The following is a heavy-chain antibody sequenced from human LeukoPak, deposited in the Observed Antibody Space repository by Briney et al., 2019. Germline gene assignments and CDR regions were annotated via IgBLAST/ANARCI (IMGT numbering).Heavy chain of an antibody. CDR1: GCTFTSYG. Sequence: ASVKVSCKASGCTFTSYGISWVRQAPGQGLEWMGWISALNGNTNYAQKFQGRVTMTTDTSTSTAYMELRSLTSDDTAMYYCARDPEGVTPLDYWGQGTLVTVSS. CDR3: ARDPEGVTPLDY. CDR2: ISALNGNT. J-gene: IGHJ4*02. D-gene: IGHD3-10*01. V-gene: IGHV1-18*01.